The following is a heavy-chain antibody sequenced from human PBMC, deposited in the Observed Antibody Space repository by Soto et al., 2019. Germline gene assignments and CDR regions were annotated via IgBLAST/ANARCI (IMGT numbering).Heavy chain of an antibody. V-gene: IGHV4-61*01. Sequence: SETLSVTWTVSGGSVSSGSYYWSWIRQPPGKGLEWIGYIYYSGSTNYNPSLKSRVTISVDTSKNQFSLKLSSVTAADTAVYYCARDRAYYYDSSGYYYPDWGQGTLVTVSS. CDR2: IYYSGST. J-gene: IGHJ4*02. CDR1: GGSVSSGSYY. CDR3: ARDRAYYYDSSGYYYPD. D-gene: IGHD3-22*01.